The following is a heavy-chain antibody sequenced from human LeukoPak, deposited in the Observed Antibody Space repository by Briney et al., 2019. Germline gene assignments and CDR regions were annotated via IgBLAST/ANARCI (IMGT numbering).Heavy chain of an antibody. CDR3: ASTPGYCSSTSCDLPTGY. CDR1: GYTFTSYA. V-gene: IGHV1-3*01. CDR2: INAGNGNT. D-gene: IGHD2-2*01. J-gene: IGHJ4*02. Sequence: ASVKVSCKASGYTFTSYAMHWVRQAPGQRLEWMGWINAGNGNTKYSQKFQGRVTITRDTSASTAYMELSSLRSEDTAVYYCASTPGYCSSTSCDLPTGYWGQGTLVTVSS.